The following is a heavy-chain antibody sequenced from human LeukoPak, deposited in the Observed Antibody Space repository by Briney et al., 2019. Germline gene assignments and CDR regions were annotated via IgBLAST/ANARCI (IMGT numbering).Heavy chain of an antibody. CDR1: GYPFNSYT. J-gene: IGHJ3*02. CDR3: ARISSGTYADAFDI. Sequence: ASVEVSCKASGYPFNSYTISWVRQAPGQGLEWMGWISAYNGNTNYSQKVQGRVTMTTDTSTSSAYMELRSLRSDDTAVYYCARISSGTYADAFDIWGQGTMINVSS. V-gene: IGHV1-18*01. CDR2: ISAYNGNT. D-gene: IGHD1-26*01.